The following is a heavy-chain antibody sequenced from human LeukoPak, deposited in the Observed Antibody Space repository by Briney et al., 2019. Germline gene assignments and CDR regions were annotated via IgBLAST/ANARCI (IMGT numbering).Heavy chain of an antibody. CDR3: AREGHYYYGSSGTPFDY. J-gene: IGHJ4*02. CDR2: INPSGGST. D-gene: IGHD3-22*01. CDR1: GYTFTSYY. Sequence: ASVKVSCKASGYTFTSYYMHWVRQAPGQGLEWMGIINPSGGSTSYAQKFQGRVTMTRDTSTSTVYMELSSLRAEDTAVYYCAREGHYYYGSSGTPFDYWGQGTLVTVSS. V-gene: IGHV1-46*01.